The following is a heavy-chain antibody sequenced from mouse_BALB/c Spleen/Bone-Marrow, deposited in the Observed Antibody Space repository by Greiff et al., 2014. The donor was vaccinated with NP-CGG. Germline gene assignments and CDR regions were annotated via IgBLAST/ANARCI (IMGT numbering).Heavy chain of an antibody. D-gene: IGHD1-1*01. CDR3: TSSFFSCGSGKWYFDV. CDR2: IDPANGDT. J-gene: IGHJ1*01. CDR1: GFNIKDTY. V-gene: IGHV14-3*02. Sequence: VQLQQPGSELVKPGASVKLSCAASGFNIKDTYMHWVKQRPEQGLEWIGRIDPANGDTKYDPKFQGKATITADTSSNTAYLQLSSLTSEDAAVYYCTSSFFSCGSGKWYFDVWGAGTTVTVPS.